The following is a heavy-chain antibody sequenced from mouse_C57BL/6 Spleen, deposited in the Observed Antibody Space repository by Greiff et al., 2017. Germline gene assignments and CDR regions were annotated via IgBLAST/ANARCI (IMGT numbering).Heavy chain of an antibody. CDR2: IYPRSGNT. CDR1: GYTFTSYG. Sequence: QVQLKQSGAELARPGASVKLSCKASGYTFTSYGISWVKQRTGQGLEWIGEIYPRSGNTYYNEKFKGKATLTADKSSSTAYMELRSLTSEDSAVYFCARSGDYYGSRNYAMDYWGQGTSVTVSS. D-gene: IGHD1-1*01. V-gene: IGHV1-81*01. CDR3: ARSGDYYGSRNYAMDY. J-gene: IGHJ4*01.